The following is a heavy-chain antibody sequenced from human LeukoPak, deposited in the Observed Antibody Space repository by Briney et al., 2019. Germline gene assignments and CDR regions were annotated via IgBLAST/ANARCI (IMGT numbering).Heavy chain of an antibody. CDR2: IGSSGNTI. V-gene: IGHV3-48*04. Sequence: QSGGSLRLSCAASGFTFSDNGMNWVRQAPEKGLEWISYIGSSGNTIFYADSVRGRFTISRDNAKNSLYLQMNSLRAEDTAVYYCAREYQLLYSYYYYYYMDVWGKGTTVTVSS. J-gene: IGHJ6*03. CDR1: GFTFSDNG. CDR3: AREYQLLYSYYYYYYMDV. D-gene: IGHD2-2*02.